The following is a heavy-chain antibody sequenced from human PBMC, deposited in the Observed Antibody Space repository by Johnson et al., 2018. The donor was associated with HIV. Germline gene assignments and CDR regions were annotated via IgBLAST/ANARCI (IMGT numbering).Heavy chain of an antibody. V-gene: IGHV3-15*01. D-gene: IGHD1-14*01. Sequence: EVQLVESGGGLVQPGGSLRLSCAASGFTFSNAWMSWVRQAPGKGLEWVGRIKSKTDGGTTDYAAPVKGRFTISRDDSKNTLYLQMNSLKTEDTAVYYWTTGRKGTGAFDIWGQGTMVTVSS. J-gene: IGHJ3*02. CDR1: GFTFSNAW. CDR2: IKSKTDGGTT. CDR3: TTGRKGTGAFDI.